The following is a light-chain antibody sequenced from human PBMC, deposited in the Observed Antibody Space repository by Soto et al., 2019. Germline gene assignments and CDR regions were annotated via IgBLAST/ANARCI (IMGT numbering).Light chain of an antibody. Sequence: VMTQSPGAVSVSPGERATLSCRASQSVTSNVAWYLQKSGQPPQLLIYEVSNRFSGVPDRFSGSGSGTDFTLKISRVEAEDVGVYYCMQSVQLPITFGQGTRLEIK. V-gene: IGKV2D-29*01. J-gene: IGKJ5*01. CDR3: MQSVQLPIT. CDR1: QSVTSN. CDR2: EVS.